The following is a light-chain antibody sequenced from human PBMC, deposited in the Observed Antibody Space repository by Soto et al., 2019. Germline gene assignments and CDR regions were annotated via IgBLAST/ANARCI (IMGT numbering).Light chain of an antibody. J-gene: IGKJ5*01. Sequence: DIQLTQSPSFRSAYVGDRVTITCRASQGISSHLAWYQQKPGKSPYLLIYAASTLQSGVPSRFSGSGSGTEFTLTISSLQPEDFATYYCQHLNSYPITFGQGTRLEIK. CDR3: QHLNSYPIT. V-gene: IGKV1-9*01. CDR2: AAS. CDR1: QGISSH.